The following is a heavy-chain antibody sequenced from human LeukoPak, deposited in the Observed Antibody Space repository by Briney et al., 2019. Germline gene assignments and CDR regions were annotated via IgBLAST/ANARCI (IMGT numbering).Heavy chain of an antibody. V-gene: IGHV3-48*01. CDR3: AREQGYFWSGYDYYYYMDV. J-gene: IGHJ6*03. CDR1: GFTFSSYS. Sequence: GGSLRLSCAASGFTFSSYSMNWVRQAPGKGLEWVSYISSSSSTIYYADSVKGRFTISRDNAKNSLYLQMNSLRAEDTAVYYCAREQGYFWSGYDYYYYMDVWGKGTTVTVSS. CDR2: ISSSSSTI. D-gene: IGHD3-3*01.